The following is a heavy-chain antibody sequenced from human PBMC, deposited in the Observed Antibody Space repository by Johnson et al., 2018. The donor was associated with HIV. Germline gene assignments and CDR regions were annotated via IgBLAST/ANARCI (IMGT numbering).Heavy chain of an antibody. J-gene: IGHJ3*02. CDR2: ITWNGGST. CDR1: GLTFDDYG. Sequence: MLLVESGGGVVRPGGSLRLSCAASGLTFDDYGMSWVRQAPGKGLEWVSGITWNGGSTGYAASVKGRFTISRDNAKNSLYLQMNSLRAEDTALYYCARGKDMAGTGAFDIWGQGTMVTVSS. D-gene: IGHD6-19*01. CDR3: ARGKDMAGTGAFDI. V-gene: IGHV3-20*04.